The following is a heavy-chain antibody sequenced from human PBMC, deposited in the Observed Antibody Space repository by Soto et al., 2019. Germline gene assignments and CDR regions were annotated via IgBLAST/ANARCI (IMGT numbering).Heavy chain of an antibody. CDR3: ARHPERIAEIGWFDP. CDR2: TSSSSSTI. D-gene: IGHD6-13*01. CDR1: GFTFSTYS. J-gene: IGHJ5*02. V-gene: IGHV3-48*01. Sequence: GGSLRLSCAASGFTFSTYSMKWVRQAPGKGLEWVSYTSSSSSTIYYADSVKGRFTISRDNAKNSLYLQMNSLRAEDTAVYYCARHPERIAEIGWFDPWGQGTLVTVSS.